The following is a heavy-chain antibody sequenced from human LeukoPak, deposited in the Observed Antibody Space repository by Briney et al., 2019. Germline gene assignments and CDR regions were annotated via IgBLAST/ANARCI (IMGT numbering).Heavy chain of an antibody. D-gene: IGHD4-23*01. J-gene: IGHJ4*02. CDR1: GYTFTSYD. CDR2: MNPDSGNT. Sequence: ASVKVSCKASGYTFTSYDINLVRQATGQGLEWMGWMNPDSGNTGYAQKFQGRVTITRNTSISTAYMELSSLRSEDTAVYYCAGGLLPDTPVDWGQGTLVTVSS. CDR3: AGGLLPDTPVD. V-gene: IGHV1-8*03.